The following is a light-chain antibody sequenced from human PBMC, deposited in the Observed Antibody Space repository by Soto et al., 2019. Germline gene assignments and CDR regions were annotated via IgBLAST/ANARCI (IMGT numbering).Light chain of an antibody. V-gene: IGKV1-39*01. CDR3: QQSYTSLMPT. CDR1: QSIKIY. Sequence: DIQMTQSPSSLSASVGDRVTITCRASQSIKIYLNWYQQKPGQAPKLLIYGSSTLQSGVPSRFSGSGSGTEFTLTISSLQFEDFATYFCQQSYTSLMPTFGQGTKVDIK. J-gene: IGKJ2*01. CDR2: GSS.